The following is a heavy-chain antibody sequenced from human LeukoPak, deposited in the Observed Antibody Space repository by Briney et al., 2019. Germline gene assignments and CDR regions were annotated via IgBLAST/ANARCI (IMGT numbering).Heavy chain of an antibody. V-gene: IGHV4-59*01. CDR3: ARDRGQQLDDRLYYYYGMDV. CDR2: IYYSGSI. J-gene: IGHJ6*02. CDR1: GGSISSYY. D-gene: IGHD6-13*01. Sequence: SETLSLTCTVSGGSISSYYWSWIRQPPGKGLEWIGYIYYSGSINYNPSLKSRVTISVDTSKNQFSLKLSSVTAADTAVYYCARDRGQQLDDRLYYYYGMDVWGQGTTVTVSS.